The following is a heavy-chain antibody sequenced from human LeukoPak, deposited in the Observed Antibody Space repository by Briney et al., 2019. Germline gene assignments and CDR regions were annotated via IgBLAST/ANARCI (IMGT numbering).Heavy chain of an antibody. D-gene: IGHD2-2*02. CDR3: ARAYCSSTSCYTWDAFDI. Sequence: SQTLSLTCTVSGGSISSGSYYWSWIRQPAGKGLEWIGRIYTSGSTNYNPSLKSRVTISVDTSKNQFSLKLSSVTAADTAVYYCARAYCSSTSCYTWDAFDIWGQGTMVTVSS. V-gene: IGHV4-61*02. CDR2: IYTSGST. CDR1: GGSISSGSYY. J-gene: IGHJ3*02.